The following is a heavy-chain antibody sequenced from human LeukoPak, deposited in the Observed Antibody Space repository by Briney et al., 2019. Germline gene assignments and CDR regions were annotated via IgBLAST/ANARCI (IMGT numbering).Heavy chain of an antibody. CDR3: ARDGSGSQEFDY. V-gene: IGHV3-21*01. D-gene: IGHD1-26*01. J-gene: IGHJ4*02. CDR1: GFTFSNAW. CDR2: ISSSSSYI. Sequence: PGGSLRLSCAASGFTFSNAWMNWVRQAPGKGLEWVSSISSSSSYIYYADSVKGRFTISRDNAKNSLYLQMNSLRAEGTAVYYCARDGSGSQEFDYWGQGTLVTVSS.